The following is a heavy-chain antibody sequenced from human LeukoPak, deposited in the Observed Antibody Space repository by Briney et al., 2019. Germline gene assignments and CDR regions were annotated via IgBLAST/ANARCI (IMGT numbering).Heavy chain of an antibody. J-gene: IGHJ4*02. Sequence: PSQTLSLTCTVSGGSISSGGYYWIWIRQPPGKGLEWIGEINRSGSTTYNPSLKSRVTISLDTSKNQFSLKLSSVTAADTAVYYCASSLVRADMVTGIDYWGQGTLVTVSS. V-gene: IGHV4-30-2*01. CDR2: INRSGST. CDR1: GGSISSGGYY. CDR3: ASSLVRADMVTGIDY. D-gene: IGHD5-18*01.